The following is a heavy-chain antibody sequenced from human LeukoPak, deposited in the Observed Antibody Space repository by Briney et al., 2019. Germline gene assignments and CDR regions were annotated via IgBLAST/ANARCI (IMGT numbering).Heavy chain of an antibody. CDR3: ARGITMVRRALGY. J-gene: IGHJ4*02. CDR2: INHSGST. CDR1: GGSFSGYY. V-gene: IGHV4-34*01. Sequence: PSETLSLTCAVYGGSFSGYYWSWIRQPPGKGLEWIGEINHSGSTNYNPSLKSRVTISVETSKNQFSLKLSSVTAADTAVYYCARGITMVRRALGYWGQGTLVTVSS. D-gene: IGHD3-10*01.